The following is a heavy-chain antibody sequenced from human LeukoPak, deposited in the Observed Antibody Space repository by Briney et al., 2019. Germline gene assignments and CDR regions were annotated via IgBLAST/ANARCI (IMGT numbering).Heavy chain of an antibody. J-gene: IGHJ6*02. CDR3: ARNNCSGGSCYSYYYYGMDV. D-gene: IGHD2-15*01. Sequence: SETLSLTCTVSGGSISSSTYYWGWIRQPPGKGLEWIGSIYYSGGTYQNPSLKSRVTISADTSKNQFSLKVSSVTAADTAVYYCARNNCSGGSCYSYYYYGMDVWGQGTTVTVS. V-gene: IGHV4-39*07. CDR1: GGSISSSTYY. CDR2: IYYSGGT.